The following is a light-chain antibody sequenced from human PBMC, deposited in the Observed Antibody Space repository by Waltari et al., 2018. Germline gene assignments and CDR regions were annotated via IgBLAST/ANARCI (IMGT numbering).Light chain of an antibody. V-gene: IGLV2-23*03. J-gene: IGLJ2*01. CDR1: SSAVGRYNL. CDR3: CSYAGSSTFDVV. CDR2: EGS. Sequence: QSALTQPASVSGSPGQSITISCTGTSSAVGRYNLVPWYQQHPGKAPKLMIYEGSKRPSGVSNRFSGSKSGNTASLTISGLQAEDEADYYCCSYAGSSTFDVVFGGGTKLTVL.